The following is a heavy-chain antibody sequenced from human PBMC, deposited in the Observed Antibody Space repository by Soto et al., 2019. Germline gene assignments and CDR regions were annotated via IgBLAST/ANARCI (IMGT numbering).Heavy chain of an antibody. J-gene: IGHJ5*02. V-gene: IGHV1-69*06. CDR3: GGSGYASPPNWFDP. CDR2: IIPIFGTA. CDR1: GGTFSSYA. Sequence: QVQLVQSGAEVKKPGSSVKVSCKASGGTFSSYAISWVRQAPGQGLEWMGGIIPIFGTANYAQKFQGRVTITADKSTSTAYMELSSLRSEDSAVYYCGGSGYASPPNWFDPWGQGTLVTVSS. D-gene: IGHD5-12*01.